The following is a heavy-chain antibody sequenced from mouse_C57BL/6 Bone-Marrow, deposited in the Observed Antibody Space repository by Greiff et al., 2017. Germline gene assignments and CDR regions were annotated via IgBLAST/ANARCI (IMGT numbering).Heavy chain of an antibody. D-gene: IGHD1-1*01. V-gene: IGHV1-77*01. CDR1: GYTFTDYY. J-gene: IGHJ4*01. CDR3: ARDRYYLVNYAMDY. Sequence: QVQLQQSGAELVKPGASVKISCKASGYTFTDYYINWVKQRPGQGLEWIGKIGPGSGSTYYNEKFKGKATLTADKSSSTAYMQLSSLTSEDSAVXVCARDRYYLVNYAMDYGGQGTSVTVSA. CDR2: IGPGSGST.